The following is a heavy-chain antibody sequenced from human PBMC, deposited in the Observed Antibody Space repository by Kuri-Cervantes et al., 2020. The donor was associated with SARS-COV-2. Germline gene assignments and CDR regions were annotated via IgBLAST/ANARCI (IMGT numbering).Heavy chain of an antibody. Sequence: SETLSLTCGVYGGSFSNFHWNWVRQPPGKGLEWIGEINYSGTTNYNPSLKSRVTITVDTSKNQFSRNLTSVTAADTAVYYCARLRRHNNGWFVTGYYMDVWGKGTTVTVSS. V-gene: IGHV4-34*01. CDR1: GGSFSNFH. J-gene: IGHJ6*03. D-gene: IGHD6-19*01. CDR3: ARLRRHNNGWFVTGYYMDV. CDR2: INYSGTT.